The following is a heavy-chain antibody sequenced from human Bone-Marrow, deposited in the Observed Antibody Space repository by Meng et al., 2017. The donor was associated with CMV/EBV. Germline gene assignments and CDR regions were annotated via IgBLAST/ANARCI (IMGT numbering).Heavy chain of an antibody. V-gene: IGHV3-20*04. J-gene: IGHJ4*02. Sequence: GESLKISCAASGFTFDDYGMSWVRQAPGKGLEWVSGINWNGGSTGYADSVKGRFIISRDNAKNSLYLQMNSLRAEDTALYYCARGDCSRTSCPLGYWGQGTLVTVYS. CDR2: INWNGGST. CDR1: GFTFDDYG. D-gene: IGHD2-2*01. CDR3: ARGDCSRTSCPLGY.